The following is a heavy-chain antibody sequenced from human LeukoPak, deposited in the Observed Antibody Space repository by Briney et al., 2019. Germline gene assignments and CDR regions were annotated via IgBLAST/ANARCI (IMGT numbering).Heavy chain of an antibody. D-gene: IGHD3-22*01. CDR2: IITILGIG. CDR1: VCSFTSYA. Sequence: GASVTVSRKGSVCSFTSYAFSLVWLAPAPGLEWMGRIITILGIGNYAQTFPGRVTITADKSKSTAYMELSSLRSEDTAVYYCASPVTKIVAKGAFDIWGQGTMVTVSS. J-gene: IGHJ3*02. CDR3: ASPVTKIVAKGAFDI. V-gene: IGHV1-69*04.